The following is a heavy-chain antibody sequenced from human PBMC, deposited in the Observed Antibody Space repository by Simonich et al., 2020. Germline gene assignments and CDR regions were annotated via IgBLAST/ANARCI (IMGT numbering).Heavy chain of an antibody. CDR3: AREEANGYSSSWNWFDP. D-gene: IGHD6-13*01. Sequence: QVQLVQSGAEVKKPGASVKVSCKASGYTFTGYYMHWVRQAPGQWHECRGWINPNSGGPNHAQTFQGRVTMTRDTSISTAYMELSRLRSDDTAVYYCAREEANGYSSSWNWFDPWGQGTLVTVSS. V-gene: IGHV1-2*02. CDR1: GYTFTGYY. CDR2: INPNSGGP. J-gene: IGHJ5*02.